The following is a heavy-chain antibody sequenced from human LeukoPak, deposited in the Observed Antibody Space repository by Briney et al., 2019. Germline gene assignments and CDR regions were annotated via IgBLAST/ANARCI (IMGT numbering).Heavy chain of an antibody. CDR2: MNYRSSS. D-gene: IGHD3-10*01. V-gene: IGHV4-59*01. Sequence: PSETLSLTCSVSGVSISSDYWSWIRQPPGKGLEWIGYMNYRSSSTYNPSSKNRLSTSFDTSTNQFSLHLNSVTAADSAIYYCARGKVAVGADPNRFLAYGWPVWFWPWGQGTLVTVSS. J-gene: IGHJ5*02. CDR3: ARGKVAVGADPNRFLAYGWPVWFWP. CDR1: GVSISSDY.